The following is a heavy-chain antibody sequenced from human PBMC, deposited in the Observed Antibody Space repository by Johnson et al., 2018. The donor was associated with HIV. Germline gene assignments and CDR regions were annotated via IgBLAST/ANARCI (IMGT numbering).Heavy chain of an antibody. CDR1: GFTFRNAW. D-gene: IGHD1-26*01. V-gene: IGHV3-9*01. CDR2: ISWNSGSI. Sequence: VQLVESGGGLVKPGGSLRLSCAVSGFTFRNAWVRWVRQAPGKGLEWVSGISWNSGSIGYADSVKGRFTISRDNAKNSLYLQMNSRRAGDTAVYYCARDRVGATAFDIWGQVTLVTVSS. J-gene: IGHJ3*02. CDR3: ARDRVGATAFDI.